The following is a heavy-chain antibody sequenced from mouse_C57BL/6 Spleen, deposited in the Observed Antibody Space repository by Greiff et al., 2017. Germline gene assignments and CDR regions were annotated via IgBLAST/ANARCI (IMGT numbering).Heavy chain of an antibody. CDR3: ARENGYYVN. CDR1: GYSITSGYY. D-gene: IGHD2-3*01. CDR2: ISYDGSN. V-gene: IGHV3-6*01. J-gene: IGHJ2*01. Sequence: DVKLQESGPGLVKPSQSLSLTCSVTGYSITSGYYWNWIRQFPGNKLEWMGYISYDGSNNYHPSLKNRISITRDTSKNQFFLKLNSVTTEDTATYYCARENGYYVNWGQGTTLTVSS.